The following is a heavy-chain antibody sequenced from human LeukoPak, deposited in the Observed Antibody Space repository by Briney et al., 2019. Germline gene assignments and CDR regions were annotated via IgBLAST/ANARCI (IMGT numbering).Heavy chain of an antibody. J-gene: IGHJ4*02. Sequence: GESLKISCAASGFRFTDYTMNWVRQAPGKGLEWVSSVSFSSTYIYYADSVKGRFTVSRDNAKNSLYLQMNSLGDGDTAVYYCARQRLGYYLDSWGQGTLVTVSS. D-gene: IGHD5-24*01. CDR3: ARQRLGYYLDS. CDR1: GFRFTDYT. V-gene: IGHV3-21*01. CDR2: VSFSSTYI.